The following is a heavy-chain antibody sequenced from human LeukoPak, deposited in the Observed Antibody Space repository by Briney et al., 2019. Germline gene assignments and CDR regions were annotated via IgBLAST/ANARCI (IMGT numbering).Heavy chain of an antibody. J-gene: IGHJ4*02. V-gene: IGHV1-2*02. Sequence: ASVRVSCKASGYIFFVYYVHWVRRAPGQGLEWMGYIDTFSGRTNYAQKLQGRITLTRDTSIRTLYMDLSSLTPDDTAVYYRARSGFTSGWGFDYWGQGSLVTVAS. CDR2: IDTFSGRT. CDR1: GYIFFVYY. CDR3: ARSGFTSGWGFDY. D-gene: IGHD6-19*01.